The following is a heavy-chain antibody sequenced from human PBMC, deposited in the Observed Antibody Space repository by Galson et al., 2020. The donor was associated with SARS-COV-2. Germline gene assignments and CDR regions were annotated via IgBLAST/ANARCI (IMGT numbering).Heavy chain of an antibody. V-gene: IGHV3-21*01. D-gene: IGHD1-20*01. CDR1: GFNLRSYS. CDR3: ARDRGITETTSGDY. Sequence: KIGESLKISCAASGFNLRSYSMNWVRQAPGKGPEWVSSISSTSSYIYYADSVKGRFTISRDNAKNSLYLQMNSLRAEDTAVYYWARDRGITETTSGDYWGQGTLVTVSS. J-gene: IGHJ4*02. CDR2: ISSTSSYI.